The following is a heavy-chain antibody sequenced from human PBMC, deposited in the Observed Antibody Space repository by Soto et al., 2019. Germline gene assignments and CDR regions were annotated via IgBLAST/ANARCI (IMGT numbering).Heavy chain of an antibody. V-gene: IGHV4-31*03. CDR3: AREGGSYSSYFDH. CDR2: IYYTGTT. J-gene: IGHJ4*02. CDR1: GDSISGGGYY. Sequence: QVQLQESGPGLVKPSQTLSLTCTVSGDSISGGGYYWSWIRQNPGKGLELIGFIYYTGTTTYNPSLKSRVTIPVDTSKIQFSLMLSSVTAAYTAVYYCAREGGSYSSYFDHWGQGTLVTVSP. D-gene: IGHD3-10*01.